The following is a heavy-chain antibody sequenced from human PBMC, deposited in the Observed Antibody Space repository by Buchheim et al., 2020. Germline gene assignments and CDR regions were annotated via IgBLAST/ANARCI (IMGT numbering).Heavy chain of an antibody. D-gene: IGHD6-19*01. Sequence: QVQLVESGGGLVKPGGSLRLSCAAPGFTFSDYYMSWIRQAPGKGLEWVSYISSSSSYTNYADSVKGRFTISRDNAKHSLYLQMNSLRAEDTAVYYCARVLFTRVIAVEGVDYWGQGTL. CDR1: GFTFSDYY. V-gene: IGHV3-11*06. CDR3: ARVLFTRVIAVEGVDY. J-gene: IGHJ4*02. CDR2: ISSSSSYT.